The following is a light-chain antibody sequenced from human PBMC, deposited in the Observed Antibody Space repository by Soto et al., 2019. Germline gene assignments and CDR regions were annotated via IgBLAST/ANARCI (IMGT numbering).Light chain of an antibody. CDR1: QSVLYSSNNKNH. J-gene: IGKJ4*01. Sequence: DIVLTQSPDSLAVSLGERATINCKSSQSVLYSSNNKNHLAWYQQKPGQPPKLLIYWASTRDSGVPDRFSGSGSGTDFTLTISSLQAEDLAVYYCQQYYSSSLTVGGGTKVDSK. CDR3: QQYYSSSLT. CDR2: WAS. V-gene: IGKV4-1*01.